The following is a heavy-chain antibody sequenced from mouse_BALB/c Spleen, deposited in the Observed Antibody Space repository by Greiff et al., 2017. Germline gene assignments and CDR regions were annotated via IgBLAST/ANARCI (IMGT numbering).Heavy chain of an antibody. D-gene: IGHD2-1*01. Sequence: EVKLVESGGGLVKPGGSLKLSCAASGFTFSSYAMSWVRQTPEKRLEWVASISSGGSYTYYPDSVKGRFTISRDNAKNNLYLQMSSLKSEDTAMYYCAREGYSGNYPWFAYWGQGTLVTVSA. CDR1: GFTFSSYA. V-gene: IGHV5-6*03. CDR3: AREGYSGNYPWFAY. J-gene: IGHJ3*01. CDR2: ISSGGSYT.